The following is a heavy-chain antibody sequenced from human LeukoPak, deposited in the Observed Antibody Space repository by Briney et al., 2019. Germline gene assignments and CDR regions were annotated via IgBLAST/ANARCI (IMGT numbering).Heavy chain of an antibody. CDR3: ARTPYRNYFDY. D-gene: IGHD3-16*01. Sequence: SVTLSLTCTVSGGSISSHYWSWIRQPPGKGLEWIGYIYYSGSTNYNPSLKGRVTISVDTSKNQFSLKLSSVTAADTAVYYCARTPYRNYFDYWGQGTLVTVSS. J-gene: IGHJ4*02. CDR2: IYYSGST. V-gene: IGHV4-59*11. CDR1: GGSISSHY.